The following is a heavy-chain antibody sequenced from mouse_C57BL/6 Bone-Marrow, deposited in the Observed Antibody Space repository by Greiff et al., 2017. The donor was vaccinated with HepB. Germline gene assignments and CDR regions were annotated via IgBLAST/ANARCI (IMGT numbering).Heavy chain of an antibody. Sequence: QVHVKQPGAELVKPGASVKLSCKASGYTFTSYWMQWVKQRPGQGLEWIGEIDPSDSYTNYNQKFKGKATLTVDTSSSTAYMQLSSLTSEDSAVYYCAREGNYYGTPDYWGQGTTLTVSS. CDR3: AREGNYYGTPDY. CDR2: IDPSDSYT. V-gene: IGHV1-50*01. J-gene: IGHJ2*01. D-gene: IGHD1-1*01. CDR1: GYTFTSYW.